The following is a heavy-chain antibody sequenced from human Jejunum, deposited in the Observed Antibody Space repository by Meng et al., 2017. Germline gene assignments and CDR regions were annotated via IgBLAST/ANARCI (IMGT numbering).Heavy chain of an antibody. CDR1: GFTFSSSW. CDR2: IHPSGTT. Sequence: ESLKISCAGSGFTFSSSWMNWIRQSPGKGLEWIGEIHPSGTTRHNPSLESRVTISVDTSKNQFSLNLSSVTAADTAVYYCARGIPMGWGLYIDPWGQGTLVTVSS. J-gene: IGHJ5*02. V-gene: IGHV4-34*01. D-gene: IGHD3-3*01. CDR3: ARGIPMGWGLYIDP.